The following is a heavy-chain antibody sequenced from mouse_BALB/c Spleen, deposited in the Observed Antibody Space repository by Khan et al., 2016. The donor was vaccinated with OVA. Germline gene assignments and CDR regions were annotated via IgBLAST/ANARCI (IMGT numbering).Heavy chain of an antibody. D-gene: IGHD2-13*01. CDR1: GYRFTDYV. CDR2: IYPGSGTT. Sequence: VQLQESGPELVKPGASVKMSCKASGYRFTDYVISWVKQRTGQGLEWIGEIYPGSGTTYYDENFKGRATLTADKSSNTAYMQISSLPAEDYEVYFCARGYDDSGAWLVYWGQGTLVTVSA. V-gene: IGHV1-81*01. J-gene: IGHJ3*01. CDR3: ARGYDDSGAWLVY.